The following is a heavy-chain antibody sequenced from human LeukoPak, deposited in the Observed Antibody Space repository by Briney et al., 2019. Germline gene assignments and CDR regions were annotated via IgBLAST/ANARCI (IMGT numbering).Heavy chain of an antibody. CDR2: IIPIFGTA. V-gene: IGHV1-69*01. D-gene: IGHD5-18*01. CDR3: AIGPSGWIQLWSLRGFDY. CDR1: GGTFSSYA. Sequence: AASVKVSCKASGGTFSSYAISWVRQAPGQGLEWMGGIIPIFGTANYAQKFQGRVTITADESTSTAYMELSSLRSEDTAVYYCAIGPSGWIQLWSLRGFDYWAREPWSPSPQ. J-gene: IGHJ4*02.